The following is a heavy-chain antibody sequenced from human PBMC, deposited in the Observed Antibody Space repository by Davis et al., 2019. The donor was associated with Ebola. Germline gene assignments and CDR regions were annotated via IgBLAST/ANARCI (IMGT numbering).Heavy chain of an antibody. CDR1: GYTFTSYG. D-gene: IGHD2-21*02. Sequence: AASVKVSCKASGYTFTSYGINWVRQAPGQGLEWMGWISPYNGNTKYAQNFQGRVTMTTDTSTNTAYMELRGLRSDDTAVYYCARDLTHIVVVTAIQGEDAFDIWGQGTMVTVSS. CDR3: ARDLTHIVVVTAIQGEDAFDI. V-gene: IGHV1-18*01. CDR2: ISPYNGNT. J-gene: IGHJ3*02.